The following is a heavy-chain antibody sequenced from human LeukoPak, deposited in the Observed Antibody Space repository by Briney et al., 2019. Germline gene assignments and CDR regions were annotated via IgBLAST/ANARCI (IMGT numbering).Heavy chain of an antibody. CDR3: AKDRSSSWPTGRYYYGMDV. V-gene: IGHV3-23*01. J-gene: IGHJ6*02. CDR1: GFTFSSYA. D-gene: IGHD6-13*01. Sequence: GGSLRLSCAASGFTFSSYAMSWVRQAPGKGLEWVSAISGSGGSTYYADSVKGRFTISRDNSKNTLYLQMNSLRAEDTAVYYCAKDRSSSWPTGRYYYGMDVWGQGTRVTVSS. CDR2: ISGSGGST.